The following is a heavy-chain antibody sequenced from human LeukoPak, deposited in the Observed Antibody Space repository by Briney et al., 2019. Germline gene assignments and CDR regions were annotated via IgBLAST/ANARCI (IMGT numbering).Heavy chain of an antibody. D-gene: IGHD5-18*01. J-gene: IGHJ4*02. CDR3: ARGGRRYNYGLFDY. CDR1: GFTVSSDY. CDR2: ISPGGNT. V-gene: IGHV3-66*01. Sequence: GGSLSLSCAASGFTVSSDYINWVRQAPGKGLEWVSLISPGGNTFYADSVKGRFTISRDNAKNTLSLHMNSMRAEDTAVYYCARGGRRYNYGLFDYCAEEPLVAVSS.